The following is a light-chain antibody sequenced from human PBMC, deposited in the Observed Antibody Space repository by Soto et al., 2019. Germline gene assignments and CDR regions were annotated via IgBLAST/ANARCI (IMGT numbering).Light chain of an antibody. CDR1: QSISSW. CDR3: QQYNTYRT. V-gene: IGKV1-5*03. CDR2: KAS. J-gene: IGKJ1*01. Sequence: IQMNQSSSTLSASVGDRVTIPCRASQSISSWLAWYQQKPGKAPKLLIYKASSLESGVPSRFSGSGSGTEFTLTISSLQPDDFATYYCQQYNTYRTFGQGTKVDIK.